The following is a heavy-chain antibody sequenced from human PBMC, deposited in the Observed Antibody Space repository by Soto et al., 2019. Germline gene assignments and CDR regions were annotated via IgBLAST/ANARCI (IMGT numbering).Heavy chain of an antibody. J-gene: IGHJ4*02. D-gene: IGHD1-26*01. CDR3: ARVLVGGTIPDY. CDR1: GCTFSNYG. V-gene: IGHV1-18*01. CDR2: ISGYNGNT. Sequence: QVQLVQSGPEVKKPGASVKVSCKTSGCTFSNYGFSWVRQAPGQGLEWMGWISGYNGNTNYAQKFQGRVTMTTDTSTTTVYMELRSLRSGDTAVYYCARVLVGGTIPDYWGQGTLVTVSS.